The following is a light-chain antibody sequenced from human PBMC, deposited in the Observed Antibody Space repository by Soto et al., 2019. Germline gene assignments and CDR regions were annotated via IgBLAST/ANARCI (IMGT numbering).Light chain of an antibody. CDR2: SNN. Sequence: VLTQPPSASGTPGQRVTISCSGSSSNIGSNTVNWYQQLPGTAPKLLIYSNNQRPSGVPDRFSGSKSGTSASLAISGLQSEDEADYYCAAWDDSLNVVFGGGTKVTVL. V-gene: IGLV1-44*01. CDR1: SSNIGSNT. J-gene: IGLJ2*01. CDR3: AAWDDSLNVV.